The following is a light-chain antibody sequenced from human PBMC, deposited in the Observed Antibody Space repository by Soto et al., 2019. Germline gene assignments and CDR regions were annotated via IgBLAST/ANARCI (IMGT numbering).Light chain of an antibody. Sequence: ILLTQSPATFSLSPGERATLSCRASQSVSRYLAWYQHKFGQAPRLLIYDASSRATGIPARFSGSGSGTDFTLTISSLEPEDFAVYYCHQRSNWSWTFGQGTKVDIK. CDR3: HQRSNWSWT. J-gene: IGKJ1*01. CDR2: DAS. CDR1: QSVSRY. V-gene: IGKV3-11*01.